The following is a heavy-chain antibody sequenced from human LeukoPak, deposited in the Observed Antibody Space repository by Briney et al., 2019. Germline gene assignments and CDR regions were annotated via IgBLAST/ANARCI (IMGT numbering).Heavy chain of an antibody. V-gene: IGHV5-51*01. Sequence: GESLQISCKGSGYSFNSYWIGWVRQMPGKGLEWMGLIYPGDSDTRYSPSFQGQVTTSADKSISTAYLQWSSLKTSDTAMYCCAMRYYDSSGYSRHFDYWGQGTLVTVSS. CDR1: GYSFNSYW. D-gene: IGHD3-22*01. CDR3: AMRYYDSSGYSRHFDY. J-gene: IGHJ4*02. CDR2: IYPGDSDT.